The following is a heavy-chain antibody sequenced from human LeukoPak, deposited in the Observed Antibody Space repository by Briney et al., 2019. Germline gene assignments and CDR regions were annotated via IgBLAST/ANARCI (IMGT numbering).Heavy chain of an antibody. CDR1: GGSVSSGSYY. D-gene: IGHD3-3*01. V-gene: IGHV4-61*01. J-gene: IGHJ4*02. CDR3: ARVPSITIFGVVTPYYFDY. CDR2: IYYSGST. Sequence: KPSETLSLTCTASGGSVSSGSYYWSWIRQPPGKGLEWIGDIYYSGSTNYNPSLKSRVTISVDTSKNQFSLKLSSVTAADTAVYYCARVPSITIFGVVTPYYFDYWGQGTLVTVSS.